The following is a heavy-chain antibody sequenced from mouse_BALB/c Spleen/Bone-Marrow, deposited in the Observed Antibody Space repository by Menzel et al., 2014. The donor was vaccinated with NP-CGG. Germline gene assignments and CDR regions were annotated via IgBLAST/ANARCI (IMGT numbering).Heavy chain of an antibody. CDR1: GSNIKDTY. J-gene: IGHJ2*01. D-gene: IGHD2-10*02. CDR3: VRYLYGNYFDY. V-gene: IGHV14-3*02. Sequence: VQLQQSGAELVKPGASVKLSCTASGSNIKDTYMHWVKRRPEQGLEWIGRIVPANGNTKYDPKFQGKATITADTSSNTAYLQLTSLTSEDTAVYYCVRYLYGNYFDYWGQGTTLTVSS. CDR2: IVPANGNT.